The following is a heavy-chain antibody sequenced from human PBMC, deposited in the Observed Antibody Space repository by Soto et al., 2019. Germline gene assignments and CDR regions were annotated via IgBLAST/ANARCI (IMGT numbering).Heavy chain of an antibody. D-gene: IGHD2-8*01. CDR3: AIMVPSLFEGGEWFDP. CDR2: IIPTFGTV. Sequence: QVQLVQSGPEVKVPGSSVKVSCQASGGTFANFAITWVRQAPGQGLEWVGGIIPTFGTVDYAQSFQGRVTITADESAGTSYMELYSLRSDDTAIYYCAIMVPSLFEGGEWFDPWGQGTLVTVSS. V-gene: IGHV1-69*01. J-gene: IGHJ5*02. CDR1: GGTFANFA.